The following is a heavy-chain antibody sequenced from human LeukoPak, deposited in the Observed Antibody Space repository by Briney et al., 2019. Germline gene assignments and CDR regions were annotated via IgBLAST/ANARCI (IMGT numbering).Heavy chain of an antibody. CDR3: ARRGTSSSWAHFDY. D-gene: IGHD6-13*01. CDR2: VKQDGSEK. J-gene: IGHJ4*02. CDR1: GFSCSSYW. V-gene: IGHV3-7*05. Sequence: GVSLRLSCAASGFSCSSYWMTWVRPPPGKGLEGVDKVKQDGSEKYYVDSVKGRFTISRDNAKNSLYLQMNSLGAEDTAVYYCARRGTSSSWAHFDYWGQGTLVTVSS.